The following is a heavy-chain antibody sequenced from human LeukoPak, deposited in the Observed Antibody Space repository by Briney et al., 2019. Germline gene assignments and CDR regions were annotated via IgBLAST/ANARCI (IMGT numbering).Heavy chain of an antibody. CDR1: GFTFSSFW. CDR3: ARTTYTYGYPDY. Sequence: GRCLRLACAASGFTFSSFWMDWVRQVPGKVMGWVSYIHSEEGSTSYADSVKGRFTISRDHAKNTLYLQMNSLRAEDTAVYYCARTTYTYGYPDYWGQGNLVTVSS. D-gene: IGHD5-18*01. V-gene: IGHV3-74*01. J-gene: IGHJ4*02. CDR2: IHSEEGST.